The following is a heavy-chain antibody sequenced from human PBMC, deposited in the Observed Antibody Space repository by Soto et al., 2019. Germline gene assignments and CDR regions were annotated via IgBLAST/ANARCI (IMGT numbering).Heavy chain of an antibody. Sequence: GGSLRLSCAASGFTLSNYAMHWVRQAPGKGLEWVAGISSYDGSNKYYADSVKGRFTISSDNSKNTLYLQMNSLRPEDTAVYYCAREGTNWKNDYWGQGTLVTVSS. D-gene: IGHD1-20*01. CDR3: AREGTNWKNDY. CDR2: ISSYDGSNK. J-gene: IGHJ4*02. CDR1: GFTLSNYA. V-gene: IGHV3-30-3*01.